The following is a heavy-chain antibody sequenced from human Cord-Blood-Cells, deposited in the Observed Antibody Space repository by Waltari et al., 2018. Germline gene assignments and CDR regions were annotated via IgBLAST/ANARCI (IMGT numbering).Heavy chain of an antibody. CDR2: ISYDGSNK. V-gene: IGHV3-30-3*01. CDR1: GFTFRSSA. Sequence: QVQLVESGGGVVQPGRSLRLSCAASGFTFRSSAMHWVHQAPGKGLEWVAVISYDGSNKYYADSVKGRFTISRDNSKNTLYLQMNSLRAEDTAVYYCARAPGGSYSDAFDIWGQGTMVTVSS. D-gene: IGHD1-26*01. J-gene: IGHJ3*02. CDR3: ARAPGGSYSDAFDI.